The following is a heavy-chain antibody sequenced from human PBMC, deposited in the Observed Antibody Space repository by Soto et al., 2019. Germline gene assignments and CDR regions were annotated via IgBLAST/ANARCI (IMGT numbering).Heavy chain of an antibody. V-gene: IGHV3-48*03. CDR1: GFTFSLYE. Sequence: EVQLVESGGGLVQPGGSLRLSCAASGFTFSLYEMNWVRQAPGKGPEWLSYISGSGTTIYYADSVKGRFTISRDNAKNSLYLQMNSLRAEDTAVYYCARHGSAPFDFWGQGTLVTVSS. CDR2: ISGSGTTI. D-gene: IGHD1-26*01. CDR3: ARHGSAPFDF. J-gene: IGHJ4*02.